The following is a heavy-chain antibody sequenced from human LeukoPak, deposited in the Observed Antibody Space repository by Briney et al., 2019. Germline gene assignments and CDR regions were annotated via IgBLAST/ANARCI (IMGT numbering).Heavy chain of an antibody. V-gene: IGHV3-48*04. J-gene: IGHJ4*02. CDR2: ISSSSRTI. Sequence: QPGGSLRLSCAASGFTFSSYSINWVRQAPGKGLEWLSYISSSSRTISYADSLKGRFTVSRDNAKNSLDLQMNSLRVEDTAVYYCAREMGATLDYWGQGTLVTVSS. CDR1: GFTFSSYS. CDR3: AREMGATLDY. D-gene: IGHD1-26*01.